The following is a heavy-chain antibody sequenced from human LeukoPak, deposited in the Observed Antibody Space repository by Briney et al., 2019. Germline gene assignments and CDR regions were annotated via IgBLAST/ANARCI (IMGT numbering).Heavy chain of an antibody. D-gene: IGHD6-19*01. CDR1: GGTFSSYA. CDR3: ARYSSGWPFDY. CDR2: IIPIFGTA. Sequence: SVKVSCKASGGTFSSYAISWVRQAPGQGLEWMGGIIPIFGTANYAQKFQGRVTITADESTSTAYMELSSLRSDDTAVYYCARYSSGWPFDYWGQGTLVTVSS. J-gene: IGHJ4*02. V-gene: IGHV1-69*13.